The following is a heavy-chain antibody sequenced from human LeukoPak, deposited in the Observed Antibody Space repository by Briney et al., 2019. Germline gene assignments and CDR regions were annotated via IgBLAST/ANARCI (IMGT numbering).Heavy chain of an antibody. CDR2: IYYSGST. CDR1: GGSISSNNYY. Sequence: SETLSLTCTVSGGSISSNNYYWGWIRQPPGKGLEWIGSIYYSGSTYYNPSPKSRVTISVDTSKNQFALKLSSVTAADTAVYYCARDRSSYFDYWGQGTLVTVSS. J-gene: IGHJ4*02. D-gene: IGHD1-14*01. V-gene: IGHV4-39*01. CDR3: ARDRSSYFDY.